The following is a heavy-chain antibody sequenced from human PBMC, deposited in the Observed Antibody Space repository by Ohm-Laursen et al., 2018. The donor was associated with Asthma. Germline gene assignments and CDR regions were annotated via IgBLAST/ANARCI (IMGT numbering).Heavy chain of an antibody. V-gene: IGHV1-8*01. J-gene: IGHJ5*02. Sequence: SVKVSCKASGYTFSSYDINWVRQATGQGLEWMGWMNPNSGTTGYAQKFQGRVTMTRNTSITTAYMELSSLRSDDTAVYYCARGGRLQGFHFDPWGQGTLVTVSS. D-gene: IGHD3-16*01. CDR1: GYTFSSYD. CDR3: ARGGRLQGFHFDP. CDR2: MNPNSGTT.